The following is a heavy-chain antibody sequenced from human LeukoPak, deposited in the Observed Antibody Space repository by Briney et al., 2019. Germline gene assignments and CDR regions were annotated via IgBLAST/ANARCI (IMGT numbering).Heavy chain of an antibody. V-gene: IGHV3-53*04. J-gene: IGHJ4*02. D-gene: IGHD4-17*01. CDR3: ARGDYGDYGYFDY. CDR2: TYSGGST. CDR1: GFTVSSNY. Sequence: GGSVRLFYAASGFTVSSNYMSWLRQAPGKGLVGVLVTYSGGSTYYADSVKGRFTISRHNSKNTLFLQMNSLRAEDTAVYYCARGDYGDYGYFDYWGQGTLVTVSS.